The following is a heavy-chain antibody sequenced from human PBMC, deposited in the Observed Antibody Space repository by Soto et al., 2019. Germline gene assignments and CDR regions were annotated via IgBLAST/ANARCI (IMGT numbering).Heavy chain of an antibody. V-gene: IGHV4-34*01. J-gene: IGHJ5*02. CDR1: GGSFSGYY. D-gene: IGHD3-16*02. Sequence: QVQLQQWGAGLLKPSETLSLTCAVYGGSFSGYYWSWIRQPPGKGLEWIGEINHSGSNNYNPSLKSCVTLSVDTSKNQFSLKLSSVTAADTAVYYCARGRQDDYVWGSYRRNWFDPWGQGTLVTVSS. CDR2: INHSGSN. CDR3: ARGRQDDYVWGSYRRNWFDP.